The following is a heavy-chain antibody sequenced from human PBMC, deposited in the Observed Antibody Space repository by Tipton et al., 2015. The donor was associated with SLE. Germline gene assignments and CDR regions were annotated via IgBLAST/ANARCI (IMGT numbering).Heavy chain of an antibody. D-gene: IGHD1-26*01. CDR2: IYTSGST. Sequence: TLSLTCTVSGGSISSGSYYWSWIRQPAGKGLEWIGRIYTSGSTNYNPSLKSRVTISVDTSKNQFSLKRSSVTAADTAVYYCARGATSGSPRAFDIWGQGTMVTVSS. V-gene: IGHV4-61*02. J-gene: IGHJ3*02. CDR1: GGSISSGSYY. CDR3: ARGATSGSPRAFDI.